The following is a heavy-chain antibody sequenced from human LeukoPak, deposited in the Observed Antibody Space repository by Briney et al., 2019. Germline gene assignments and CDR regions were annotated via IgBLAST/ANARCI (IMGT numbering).Heavy chain of an antibody. CDR1: GCSFTSYW. J-gene: IGHJ3*02. CDR2: IYPGDSDT. CDR3: ARPRIPAAGHDGFDI. Sequence: GESLKISCKGSGCSFTSYWIGWVRQMPGKGLEWMGIIYPGDSDTRYSPSFQGQVTISADKSISTAYLQWSSLKASDTAMYYCARPRIPAAGHDGFDIWGQGTMVTVSS. D-gene: IGHD2-2*01. V-gene: IGHV5-51*01.